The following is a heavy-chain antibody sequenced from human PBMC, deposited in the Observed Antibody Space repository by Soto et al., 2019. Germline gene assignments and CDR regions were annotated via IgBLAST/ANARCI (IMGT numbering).Heavy chain of an antibody. CDR1: GGTFSSYT. D-gene: IGHD6-13*01. J-gene: IGHJ1*01. CDR2: ILPILGIA. Sequence: QVQLVQSGAEVKKPGSSVKVSCKASGGTFSSYTISWVRQAPGQGLEWMGRILPILGIANYAQKFQGRVTITADKSTSTAYMELSSLRSEDTAVYYCAVLNSSSWYLYFQHWGQGTLVTVSS. V-gene: IGHV1-69*02. CDR3: AVLNSSSWYLYFQH.